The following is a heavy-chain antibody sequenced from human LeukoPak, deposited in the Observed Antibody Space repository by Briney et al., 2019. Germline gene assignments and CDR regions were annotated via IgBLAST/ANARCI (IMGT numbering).Heavy chain of an antibody. J-gene: IGHJ4*02. CDR1: GGSFSGYY. V-gene: IGHV4-34*01. CDR2: INHSGST. Sequence: PSETLSLTCAVYGGSFSGYYWSWIRQPPGKGLEWIGEINHSGSTNYNPSLKSRVTISVDTSKNQFSLKLSSVTAADTAVYYCARTAGEMATIGGDSYYFDYWGQGTLVTVSS. CDR3: ARTAGEMATIGGDSYYFDY. D-gene: IGHD5-24*01.